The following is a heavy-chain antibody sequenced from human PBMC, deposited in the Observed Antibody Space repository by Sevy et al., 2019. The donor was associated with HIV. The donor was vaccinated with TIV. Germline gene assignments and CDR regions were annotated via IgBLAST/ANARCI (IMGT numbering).Heavy chain of an antibody. D-gene: IGHD6-19*01. J-gene: IGHJ6*02. CDR2: ISYDGSNK. V-gene: IGHV3-30-3*01. CDR3: ARARPYSSGWHGYYYYGMDV. CDR1: GFTFSSYA. Sequence: GGSLRLSCAASGFTFSSYAMHWVRQAPGKGLEWVAVISYDGSNKYYADSVKGRFTISRENSKNTLYLQMNSLRAEDTAVYYCARARPYSSGWHGYYYYGMDVWGQGTTVTVSS.